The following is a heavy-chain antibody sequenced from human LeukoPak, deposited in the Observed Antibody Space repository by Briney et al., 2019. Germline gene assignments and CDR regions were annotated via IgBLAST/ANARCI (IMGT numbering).Heavy chain of an antibody. D-gene: IGHD2-15*01. CDR1: GFTFSSYG. CDR2: IRYGGSNK. J-gene: IGHJ4*02. Sequence: PGGSLRLSCAASGFTFSSYGMHWVRQAPGKGLEWVAFIRYGGSNKYYADSVKGRFTISRDNSKNTLYLQMDSLRAEDTSVYYCATLVVAATMDDYWGQGTLVTVSS. V-gene: IGHV3-30*02. CDR3: ATLVVAATMDDY.